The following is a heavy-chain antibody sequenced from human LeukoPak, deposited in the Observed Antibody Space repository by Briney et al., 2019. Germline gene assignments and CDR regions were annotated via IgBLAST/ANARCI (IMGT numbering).Heavy chain of an antibody. CDR1: GFTFSSYA. CDR3: AKDQLGSSSSWPYNWFDP. D-gene: IGHD6-13*01. CDR2: ISYDGSNK. V-gene: IGHV3-30-3*01. J-gene: IGHJ5*02. Sequence: GRSLRLSCAASGFTFSSYAMHWVRQAPGKGLEWVAVISYDGSNKYYADSVKGRFTISRDNSKNTLYLQMNSLRAEDTAVYYCAKDQLGSSSSWPYNWFDPWGQGTLVTVSS.